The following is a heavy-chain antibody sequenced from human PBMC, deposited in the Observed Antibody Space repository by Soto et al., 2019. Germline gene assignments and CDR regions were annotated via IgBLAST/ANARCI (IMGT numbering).Heavy chain of an antibody. J-gene: IGHJ4*02. V-gene: IGHV3-23*01. D-gene: IGHD4-17*01. Sequence: PGGSLRLSCAASGFTFSDYVMSWVRQAPGKGLEWVLGIRGHGDTDYADSVKGRFAISRDNSKNTLFLQVNSLRAEDTAVYYCARGAISDGGLNYFDHWGQGDLVTVSS. CDR2: IRGHGDT. CDR3: ARGAISDGGLNYFDH. CDR1: GFTFSDYV.